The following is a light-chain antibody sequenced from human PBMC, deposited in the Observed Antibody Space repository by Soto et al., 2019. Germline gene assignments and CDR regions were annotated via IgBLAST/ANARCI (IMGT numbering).Light chain of an antibody. CDR3: CSYAGGYTHAV. V-gene: IGLV2-11*01. CDR1: SSDVGTYNY. J-gene: IGLJ2*01. Sequence: QSVLTQPRSVSGPPGQSVSISCSGTSSDVGTYNYVSWYQQHPGKAPKLMIYDVSKRPSGVPDRFSGSKSGNTASLTISGLQAEDEADYYCCSYAGGYTHAVFGGGTKLIVL. CDR2: DVS.